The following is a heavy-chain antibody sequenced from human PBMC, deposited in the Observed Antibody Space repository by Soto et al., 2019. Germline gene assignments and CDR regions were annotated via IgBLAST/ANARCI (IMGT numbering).Heavy chain of an antibody. V-gene: IGHV3-9*01. D-gene: IGHD6-19*01. CDR3: AKDVGSSGWSDGFDY. J-gene: IGHJ4*02. CDR1: GFSFGDYA. CDR2: ISWNGESI. Sequence: EVQLVESGGGLVQPGRSLRLSCAASGFSFGDYAMQWVRQVPGKGLEWVSSISWNGESIGYADSVKGRFTISRDNGKKSVYLQMNSLRGADTALYYCAKDVGSSGWSDGFDYWGQGTLVTVS.